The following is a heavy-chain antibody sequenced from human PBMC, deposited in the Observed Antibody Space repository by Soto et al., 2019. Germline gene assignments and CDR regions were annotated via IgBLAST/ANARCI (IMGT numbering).Heavy chain of an antibody. CDR1: GFTFTNYA. D-gene: IGHD3-3*01. J-gene: IGHJ4*02. Sequence: GGSLRLSCAASGFTFTNYAMSWVRQAPGKGLEWVSAISGSGGSAYYADSVKGRFTISRDSSKNTLYLQMNSLRAEDTAVYYCAKDIVFWCGYYKHPGFYVRGQRTPVTVSS. V-gene: IGHV3-23*01. CDR3: AKDIVFWCGYYKHPGFYV. CDR2: ISGSGGSA.